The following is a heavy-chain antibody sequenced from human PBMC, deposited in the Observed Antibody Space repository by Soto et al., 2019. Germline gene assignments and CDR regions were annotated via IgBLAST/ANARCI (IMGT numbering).Heavy chain of an antibody. CDR2: INPNSGGT. V-gene: IGHV1-2*04. J-gene: IGHJ5*02. D-gene: IGHD3-22*01. CDR3: ARGLNYYYDSSGYYLP. Sequence: ASVKVSCKASGYTFTGYYMHWVRQAPGQGLEWMGWINPNSGGTNYAQKFQGWVTMTRDTSISTAYMELSRLRSDDTAVYYCARGLNYYYDSSGYYLPWGQGTLVTVSS. CDR1: GYTFTGYY.